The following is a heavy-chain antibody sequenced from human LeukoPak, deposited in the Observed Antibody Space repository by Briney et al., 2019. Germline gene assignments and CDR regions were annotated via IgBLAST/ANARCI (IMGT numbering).Heavy chain of an antibody. D-gene: IGHD4-17*01. Sequence: GGSLRLSCAASGFTFSSYDMHWVRQATGKGLEWVSAIGTAGDTYYPGSVKGRFTISRENAKNSLYLQMNSLRAGDAAVYYCARALTTVTGLADAFDIWGQGTMVTVSS. J-gene: IGHJ3*02. CDR3: ARALTTVTGLADAFDI. V-gene: IGHV3-13*01. CDR2: IGTAGDT. CDR1: GFTFSSYD.